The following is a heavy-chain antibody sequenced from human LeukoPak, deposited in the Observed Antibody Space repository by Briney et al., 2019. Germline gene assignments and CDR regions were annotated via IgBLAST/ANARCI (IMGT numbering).Heavy chain of an antibody. J-gene: IGHJ4*02. CDR3: ARSIPWDFDY. Sequence: GGSLRLSCVASGFTFSKNWMHWVRQAPGKGLVWVSRIQGDGSNTNYADSVKGRFTISRDNAKNTLYLQMNSLRAEDTAVYYCARSIPWDFDYWGQGTLVTVSS. CDR2: IQGDGSNT. CDR1: GFTFSKNW. D-gene: IGHD1-26*01. V-gene: IGHV3-74*01.